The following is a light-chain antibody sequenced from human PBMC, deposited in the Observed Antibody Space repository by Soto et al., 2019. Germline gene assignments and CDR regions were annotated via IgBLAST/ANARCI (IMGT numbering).Light chain of an antibody. CDR2: GAS. Sequence: SQSKKKTATLSCRTSQGLNRNLAWYQQKLGQAPRVLICGASTTAPGIPARFSGSGSGTEFILTISFLQSEQYAVYYRRVDIPSARMFGSGPRWIS. CDR1: QGLNRN. J-gene: IGKJ1*01. CDR3: RVDIPSARM. V-gene: IGKV3-15*01.